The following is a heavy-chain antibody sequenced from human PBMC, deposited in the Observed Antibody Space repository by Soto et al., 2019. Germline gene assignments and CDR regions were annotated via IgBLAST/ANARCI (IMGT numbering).Heavy chain of an antibody. Sequence: GASVKVSCKTSGYTFSNYGITWVRQAPGQPLEWLGWISLYSDGTNYAQKFQGRVSMTTGTSTTTAYMELRSLRSDDTAVYYCARVVPGAEAWFGLWGQGTLVTVLL. D-gene: IGHD2-2*01. CDR1: GYTFSNYG. V-gene: IGHV1-18*01. J-gene: IGHJ5*02. CDR3: ARVVPGAEAWFGL. CDR2: ISLYSDGT.